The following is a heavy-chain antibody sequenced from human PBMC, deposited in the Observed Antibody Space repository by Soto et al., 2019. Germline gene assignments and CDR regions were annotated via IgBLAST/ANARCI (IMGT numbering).Heavy chain of an antibody. CDR2: ISAYNGNT. CDR3: ARGGSSWYPLTYYYYGMDV. CDR1: GYTFTSYG. J-gene: IGHJ6*02. Sequence: GPSVKVSCKASGYTFTSYGISWVRQAPGQGLEWMGWISAYNGNTNYAQKLQGRVTMTTDTSTSTAYMELRSLRSDDTAVYYCARGGSSWYPLTYYYYGMDVWGQGTTVTVSS. D-gene: IGHD6-13*01. V-gene: IGHV1-18*04.